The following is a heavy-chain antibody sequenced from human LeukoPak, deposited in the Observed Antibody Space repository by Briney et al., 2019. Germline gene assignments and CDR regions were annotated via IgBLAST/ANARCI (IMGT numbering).Heavy chain of an antibody. D-gene: IGHD6-13*01. V-gene: IGHV3-30*18. Sequence: SCKASGGTFSSYGMHWVRQAPGKGLEWVAVISYDGSNKYYADSVKGRFTISRDNSKNTLYLQMNSLRAEDTAVYYCAKDLGVKQQLTPYYYYGMDVWGQGTTVTVSS. CDR2: ISYDGSNK. CDR3: AKDLGVKQQLTPYYYYGMDV. CDR1: GGTFSSYG. J-gene: IGHJ6*02.